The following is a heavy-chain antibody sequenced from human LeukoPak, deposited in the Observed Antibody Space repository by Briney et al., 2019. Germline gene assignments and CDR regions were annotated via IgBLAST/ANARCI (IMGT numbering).Heavy chain of an antibody. V-gene: IGHV3-53*01. Sequence: GGSLRLSCATSGFTVSSNYMSWVRQAPGKGLEWVSVIYSGGSTYYADSVKGRFTISRDNSKNTLYLQMNSLRAEDTAVYYCARGIAAAHDAFDIWGQGTMVTVSS. D-gene: IGHD6-13*01. CDR1: GFTVSSNY. CDR2: IYSGGST. CDR3: ARGIAAAHDAFDI. J-gene: IGHJ3*02.